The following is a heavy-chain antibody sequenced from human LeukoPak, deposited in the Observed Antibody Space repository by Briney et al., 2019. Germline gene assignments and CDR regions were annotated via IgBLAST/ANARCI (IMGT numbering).Heavy chain of an antibody. V-gene: IGHV3-30*02. CDR3: AKDRVGGYSFGSPADY. CDR1: GFTFSSYG. D-gene: IGHD5-18*01. CDR2: IRYDGSNK. Sequence: GGSLRLSCAASGFTFSSYGMHWVRQAPGKGLEWLAFIRYDGSNKYYADSVKGRFTISRDSSKNTLYLQMNSLRAEDMALYYCAKDRVGGYSFGSPADYWGQGTLVTVSS. J-gene: IGHJ4*02.